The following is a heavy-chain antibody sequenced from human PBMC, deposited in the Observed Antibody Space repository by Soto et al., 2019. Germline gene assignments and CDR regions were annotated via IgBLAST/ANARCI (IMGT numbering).Heavy chain of an antibody. V-gene: IGHV3-23*01. CDR2: ISGSGGST. CDR3: AKDRGSSWYEDPFDY. CDR1: GFTFSSYA. D-gene: IGHD6-13*01. J-gene: IGHJ4*02. Sequence: GGSLRLSCAASGFTFSSYAMSWVRQAPGKGLEWVSAISGSGGSTYYADSVKGRFTISRDNSKNTLYLQMNSLRAEDTAVYYCAKDRGSSWYEDPFDYWGQGTLVTVSS.